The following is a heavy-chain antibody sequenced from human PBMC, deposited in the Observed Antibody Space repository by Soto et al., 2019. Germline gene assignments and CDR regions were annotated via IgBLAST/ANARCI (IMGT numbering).Heavy chain of an antibody. V-gene: IGHV4-59*08. Sequence: SETLSLTCTVSGGSISSYYWSWIRQPPGKGLEWIGYIYYSGSTNYNPSLKSRVTISVDTSKNQFSLKLSSVTAADTAVYYCASLPTSYYYYYMDVWDKGTTVTVSS. J-gene: IGHJ6*03. CDR2: IYYSGST. CDR3: ASLPTSYYYYYMDV. D-gene: IGHD2-2*01. CDR1: GGSISSYY.